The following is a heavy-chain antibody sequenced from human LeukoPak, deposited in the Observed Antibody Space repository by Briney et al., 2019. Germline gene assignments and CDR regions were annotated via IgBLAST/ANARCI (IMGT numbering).Heavy chain of an antibody. J-gene: IGHJ4*02. CDR3: ARDGRDCSSSSCYLDY. CDR1: GFTFSSYS. Sequence: GGSLRLSCAASGFTFSSYSMNWVRQAPGRGLEWVSSIRFTGSYIYYADSVKGRFTISRDDAKNLLSLQMISLRVEDTAVYYCARDGRDCSSSSCYLDYWGQGTLVTVSS. CDR2: IRFTGSYI. V-gene: IGHV3-21*01. D-gene: IGHD2-2*01.